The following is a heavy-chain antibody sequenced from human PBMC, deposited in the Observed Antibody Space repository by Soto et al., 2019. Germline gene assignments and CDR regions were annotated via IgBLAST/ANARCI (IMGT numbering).Heavy chain of an antibody. CDR3: ARQTGYSSYFDY. Sequence: SETLSLTCTVSGGSISSYYWSWIRQPPGKGLEWIGYIYYSGSTNYNPSLKSRVTISVDTSKNQFSLKLSSVAAADTAVYYCARQTGYSSYFDYWGQGTLVTVSS. J-gene: IGHJ4*02. CDR2: IYYSGST. CDR1: GGSISSYY. V-gene: IGHV4-59*01. D-gene: IGHD2-15*01.